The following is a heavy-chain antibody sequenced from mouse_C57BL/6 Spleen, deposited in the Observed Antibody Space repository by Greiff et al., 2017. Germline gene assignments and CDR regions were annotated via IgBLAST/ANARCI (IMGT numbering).Heavy chain of an antibody. CDR3: ARGEDFPLFAY. J-gene: IGHJ3*01. V-gene: IGHV1-69*01. Sequence: VQLQQPGAELVMPGASVKLSCKASGYTFTSYWMHWVKQRPGQGLEWIGEIDPSDSYTNYNQKFKSRSTLTVDKSSSTAYMQLSRLTSEDSAVYYCARGEDFPLFAYWGQGTLVTVSA. CDR2: IDPSDSYT. CDR1: GYTFTSYW.